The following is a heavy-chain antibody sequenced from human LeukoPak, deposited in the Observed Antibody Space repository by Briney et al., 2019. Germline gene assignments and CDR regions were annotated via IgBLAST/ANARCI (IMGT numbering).Heavy chain of an antibody. CDR1: GFIFDDYG. CDR3: AKDRSLLGYSYGYDY. D-gene: IGHD5-18*01. J-gene: IGHJ4*02. CDR2: ISGSGGST. V-gene: IGHV3-23*01. Sequence: PGGSLRLSCAASGFIFDDYGMSWVRQAPGKGLEWVSAISGSGGSTYYADSVKGRFTISRDNSKNTLYLQMNSLRAEDTAVYYCAKDRSLLGYSYGYDYWGQGTLVTVSS.